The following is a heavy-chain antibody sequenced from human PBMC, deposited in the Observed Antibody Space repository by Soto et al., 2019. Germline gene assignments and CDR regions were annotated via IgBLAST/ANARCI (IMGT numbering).Heavy chain of an antibody. CDR3: ARGKLDFWSGYYIRYNWFDP. V-gene: IGHV4-34*01. D-gene: IGHD3-3*01. J-gene: IGHJ5*02. Sequence: NPSETLSLTCAVYGGSFSGYYWSWIRQPPGKGLEWIGEINHSGSNNYNPSLKSRVTISVDTSKNQFSLKLSSVTAADTAVYYCARGKLDFWSGYYIRYNWFDPWGQGTLVTVSS. CDR1: GGSFSGYY. CDR2: INHSGSN.